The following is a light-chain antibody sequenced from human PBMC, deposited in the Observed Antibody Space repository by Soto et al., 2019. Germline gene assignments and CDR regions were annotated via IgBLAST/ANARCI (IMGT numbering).Light chain of an antibody. CDR2: DAS. Sequence: EIVLTQSPATLSLSPGERATLSCRASQSVSSYLAWYQQKPGQAPRLLIYDASNRATGIPARFSGSGSGTEFTLTISSLEPEDFAVYYCQQRINWPRTFGQGTKVDIK. J-gene: IGKJ2*01. CDR3: QQRINWPRT. CDR1: QSVSSY. V-gene: IGKV3-11*01.